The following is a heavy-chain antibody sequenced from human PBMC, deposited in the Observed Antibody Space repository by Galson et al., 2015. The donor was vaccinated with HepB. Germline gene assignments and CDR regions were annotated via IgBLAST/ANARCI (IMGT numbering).Heavy chain of an antibody. CDR3: AKTPLVVVPAAIALVCDY. CDR1: GFTFSSYG. CDR2: ISYDGSNK. J-gene: IGHJ4*02. V-gene: IGHV3-30*18. D-gene: IGHD2-2*02. Sequence: SLRLSCAASGFTFSSYGMHWVRQAPGKGLEWVAVISYDGSNKYYADSVKGRFTISRDNSKNTLYLQMNSLRAEDTAVYYCAKTPLVVVPAAIALVCDYWGQGTLVTVSS.